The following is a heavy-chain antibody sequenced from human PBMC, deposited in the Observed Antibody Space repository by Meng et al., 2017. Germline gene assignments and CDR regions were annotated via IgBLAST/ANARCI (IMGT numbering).Heavy chain of an antibody. V-gene: IGHV3-23*01. CDR2: ISGSGGST. CDR1: GFTFSSYA. CDR3: ARDPKSAYYDILTGYHTDWYFDY. D-gene: IGHD3-9*01. J-gene: IGHJ4*02. Sequence: GESLKISCAASGFTFSSYAMSWVRQAPGKGLEWVSAISGSGGSTYYADSVKGRFTISRDNSKNTLYLQMNSLRAEDTAVYYCARDPKSAYYDILTGYHTDWYFDYWGQGTLVTVSS.